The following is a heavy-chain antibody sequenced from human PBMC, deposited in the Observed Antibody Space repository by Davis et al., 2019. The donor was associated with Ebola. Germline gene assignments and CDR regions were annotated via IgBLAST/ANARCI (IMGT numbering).Heavy chain of an antibody. V-gene: IGHV3-30*02. Sequence: PGGSLRLSCAASGFTFSSYWMSWVRQAPGRGLEWVAFIRYDGSNKYYADSVKGRFTISRDNSKNTLYLQMNSLRAEDTAVYYCAKEVYSYGYGIRSYYFDYWGQGTLVTVSS. J-gene: IGHJ4*02. CDR2: IRYDGSNK. CDR1: GFTFSSYW. D-gene: IGHD5-18*01. CDR3: AKEVYSYGYGIRSYYFDY.